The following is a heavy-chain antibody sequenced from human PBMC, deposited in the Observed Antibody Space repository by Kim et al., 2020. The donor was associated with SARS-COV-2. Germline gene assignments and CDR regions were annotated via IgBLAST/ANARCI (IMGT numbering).Heavy chain of an antibody. Sequence: GGSLRLSCAASGFTFSSYSMNWVRQAPGKGLEWVSSISSSSSYIYYADSVKGRFTISRDNAKNSLYLQMNSLRAEDTAVYYCARLNWNGPFFDYWGQGTLVTVSS. CDR1: GFTFSSYS. D-gene: IGHD1-1*01. V-gene: IGHV3-21*04. J-gene: IGHJ4*02. CDR3: ARLNWNGPFFDY. CDR2: ISSSSSYI.